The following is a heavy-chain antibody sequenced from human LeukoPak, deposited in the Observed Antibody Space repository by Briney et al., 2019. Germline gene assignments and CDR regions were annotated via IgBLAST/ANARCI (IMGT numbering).Heavy chain of an antibody. CDR2: IRYDGSNK. D-gene: IGHD6-13*01. CDR1: GFTFSSYG. J-gene: IGHJ4*02. CDR3: AKSFGIAAAGIDY. Sequence: GGSLRLSCAASGFTFSSYGMHWVRLAPGKGLEWVAFIRYDGSNKYYADSVKGRFTISRDNSKNTLYLQMNSLRAEDTAVYYCAKSFGIAAAGIDYWGQGTLVTVSS. V-gene: IGHV3-30*02.